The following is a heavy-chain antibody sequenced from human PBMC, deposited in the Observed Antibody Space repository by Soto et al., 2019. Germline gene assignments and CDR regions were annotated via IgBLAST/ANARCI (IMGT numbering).Heavy chain of an antibody. CDR2: ISAYNGNT. Sequence: SGEVSCKASCYTFTSYGISWGRQAPVQGLEWMGWISAYNGNTNYAQKLQGRVTMTTDTSTSTAYMELRSLRSDDTAVYYCARDRVAAAGYYYYYGMDVWGQGTKVTVSS. J-gene: IGHJ6*02. CDR3: ARDRVAAAGYYYYYGMDV. D-gene: IGHD6-13*01. V-gene: IGHV1-18*04. CDR1: CYTFTSYG.